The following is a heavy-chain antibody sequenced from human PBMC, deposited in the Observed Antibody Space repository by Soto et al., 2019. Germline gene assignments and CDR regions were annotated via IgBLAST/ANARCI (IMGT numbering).Heavy chain of an antibody. V-gene: IGHV1-69*13. CDR2: IISIFGTP. CDR3: ARDLGSGYDPGDY. J-gene: IGHJ4*02. D-gene: IGHD5-12*01. CDR1: GGTFAISV. Sequence: SVKVSCKASGGTFAISVFNWVRQAPGQGLEWMGGIISIFGTPNYSQKFLGRVTITADESTSTGYMELSNLRSDDTAIYYCARDLGSGYDPGDYWGQGTQVTVSS.